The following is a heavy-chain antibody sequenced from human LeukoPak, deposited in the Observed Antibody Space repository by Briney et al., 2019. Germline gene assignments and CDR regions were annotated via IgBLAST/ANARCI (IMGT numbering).Heavy chain of an antibody. CDR2: INPNSGGT. Sequence: ASVKVSCKASGYTFTGYYMHWVRQAPGQGLEWMGRINPNSGGTNYAQKFQGRVTMTRDTSISTAYMELSRLRSDDTAAYYCARTRVFGRYFDWSDDAFDIWGQGTMVTVSS. CDR1: GYTFTGYY. D-gene: IGHD3-9*01. V-gene: IGHV1-2*06. J-gene: IGHJ3*02. CDR3: ARTRVFGRYFDWSDDAFDI.